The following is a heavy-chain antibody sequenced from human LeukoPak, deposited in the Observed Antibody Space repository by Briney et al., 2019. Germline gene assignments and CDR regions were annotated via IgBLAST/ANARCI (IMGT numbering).Heavy chain of an antibody. V-gene: IGHV1-2*02. Sequence: GASVKVSCKASGHTFTGYYIYWVRQAPGQGLEWMGWIHPNSGDTNYAQNFQGRVIMTRDTSINTAYMELSRLKSDDAAVYYCARDPGNSSGWEVDYWGQGTLVTVSS. CDR1: GHTFTGYY. D-gene: IGHD6-19*01. CDR3: ARDPGNSSGWEVDY. J-gene: IGHJ4*02. CDR2: IHPNSGDT.